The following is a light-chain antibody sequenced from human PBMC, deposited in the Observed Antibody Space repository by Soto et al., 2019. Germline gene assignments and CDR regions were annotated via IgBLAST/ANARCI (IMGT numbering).Light chain of an antibody. J-gene: IGKJ4*01. Sequence: EIVLTQSPGTLSLSPGERATLSCRASQSVTSSYLAWYQQKPGQAPRHLIYGASSRATGIPDRFSGSGSGTDCPLTISRLEPEDFAVYYCQQYGNSPRVSFGGGTKVEIK. CDR1: QSVTSSY. V-gene: IGKV3-20*01. CDR2: GAS. CDR3: QQYGNSPRVS.